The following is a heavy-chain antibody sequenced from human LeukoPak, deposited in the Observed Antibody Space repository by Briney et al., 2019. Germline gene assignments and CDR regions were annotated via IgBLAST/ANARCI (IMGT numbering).Heavy chain of an antibody. V-gene: IGHV4-59*01. J-gene: IGHJ5*02. CDR1: GGSISNYY. CDR2: IYYSGST. CDR3: ARGGNCSGGSCYSDRGWFDP. Sequence: TSETLSLTCTVSGGSISNYYWSWIRQPPGKGLEWIGYIYYSGSTNYNPSLKSRVTISVDTSKNQFSLKLSSVTAADTAMYYCARGGNCSGGSCYSDRGWFDPWGQGTLVTVSS. D-gene: IGHD2-15*01.